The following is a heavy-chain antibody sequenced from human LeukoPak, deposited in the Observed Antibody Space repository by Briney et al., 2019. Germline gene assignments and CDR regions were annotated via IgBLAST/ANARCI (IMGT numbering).Heavy chain of an antibody. J-gene: IGHJ4*02. CDR1: GYTFTSYY. V-gene: IGHV1-46*01. CDR2: INPSGGST. D-gene: IGHD5-18*01. Sequence: GGSLRLSCAASGYTFTSYYMHRVRQAPGQGLEWMGIINPSGGSTSYAQKFQGRVTMTRDTSTSTVYMELSSLRSEDTAVYYCARGGYSYGTLFGYWGQGTLVTVSS. CDR3: ARGGYSYGTLFGY.